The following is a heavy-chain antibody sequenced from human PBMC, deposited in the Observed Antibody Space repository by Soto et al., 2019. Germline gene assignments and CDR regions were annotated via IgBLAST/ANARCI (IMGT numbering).Heavy chain of an antibody. D-gene: IGHD1-1*01. CDR1: GGSISSGGTGSY. J-gene: IGHJ4*02. CDR3: ASGHDAYKVRY. Sequence: QVQLQESGPGLVKPSQTLSLTCTVSGGSISSGGTGSYWTWIRQLPGKGLEWIGYIYYTGNTYYNPSLKSRPTISIATSENQCSLKLTSVTAADTAVYFCASGHDAYKVRYWGQGTLVTVSS. V-gene: IGHV4-31*03. CDR2: IYYTGNT.